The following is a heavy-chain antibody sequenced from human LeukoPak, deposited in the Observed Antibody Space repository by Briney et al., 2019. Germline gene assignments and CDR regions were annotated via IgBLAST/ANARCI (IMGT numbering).Heavy chain of an antibody. CDR1: GFTFSSYS. D-gene: IGHD3-22*01. CDR3: ARGRYYDSSGPIDY. V-gene: IGHV3-21*01. Sequence: GVSQTLFCTASGFTFSSYSMKWVRQATGKGLEWVSSISSSSSYIVYADSVKGRFTISRDNAKNSLYPQMNSLRAEDTAVYYCARGRYYDSSGPIDYWGEGALGTVSP. CDR2: ISSSSSYI. J-gene: IGHJ4*02.